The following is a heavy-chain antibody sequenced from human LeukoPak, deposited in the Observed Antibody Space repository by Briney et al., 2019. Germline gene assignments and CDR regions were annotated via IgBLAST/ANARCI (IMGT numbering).Heavy chain of an antibody. J-gene: IGHJ4*02. CDR2: IRYDGSNK. Sequence: GGSLRLSCAASGFTFSSYGMHWVRQAPGKGLEWVAFIRYDGSNKYYADSVKGRFTISRDNAKNSLYLQMNSLRAEDTAVYYCARDVPHYYDSSGYFDYWGQGTLVTVSS. D-gene: IGHD3-22*01. CDR1: GFTFSSYG. V-gene: IGHV3-30*02. CDR3: ARDVPHYYDSSGYFDY.